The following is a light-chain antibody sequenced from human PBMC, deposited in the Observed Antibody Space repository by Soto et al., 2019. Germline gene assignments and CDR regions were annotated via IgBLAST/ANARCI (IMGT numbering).Light chain of an antibody. Sequence: DIAMTQSPLSLPVTPGEPASISFRSSRSLLHSTGDYYLDWYLQTPGQSPQLLIYLGSSRASGVPDRFSGSGSGTDFTLKISRVEAEDVGVYYCMQALQTPWTFGQGTKV. J-gene: IGKJ1*01. CDR2: LGS. CDR1: RSLLHSTGDYY. CDR3: MQALQTPWT. V-gene: IGKV2-28*01.